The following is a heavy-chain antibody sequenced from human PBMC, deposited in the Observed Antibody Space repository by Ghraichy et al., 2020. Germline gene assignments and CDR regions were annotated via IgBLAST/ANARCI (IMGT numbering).Heavy chain of an antibody. CDR1: GFTFNTYG. CDR3: ARDRPHDSWSGDGGFDY. J-gene: IGHJ4*02. CDR2: ISSSTFTI. V-gene: IGHV3-48*02. Sequence: GGSLRLSCAASGFTFNTYGMNWVRQAPGKGLEWVSYISSSTFTIYYADSVKGRFTISRDNANDSLYLQMESLRDEDTAVYYCARDRPHDSWSGDGGFDYWGQGTLATVSS. D-gene: IGHD3-3*01.